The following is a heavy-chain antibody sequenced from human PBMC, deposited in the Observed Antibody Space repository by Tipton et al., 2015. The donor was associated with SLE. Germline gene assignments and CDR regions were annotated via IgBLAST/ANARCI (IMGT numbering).Heavy chain of an antibody. Sequence: TLSLTCAVYGGSFSGYYWSWIRQPPGKGLDWIGEINHSGTTSYNPSLKSRVTISVDTSKNQFSLEVSSVTAADTAVYYCARGGYSSGWFVAYWGQGTLVTVSS. CDR1: GGSFSGYY. D-gene: IGHD6-25*01. CDR2: INHSGTT. J-gene: IGHJ4*02. V-gene: IGHV4-34*01. CDR3: ARGGYSSGWFVAY.